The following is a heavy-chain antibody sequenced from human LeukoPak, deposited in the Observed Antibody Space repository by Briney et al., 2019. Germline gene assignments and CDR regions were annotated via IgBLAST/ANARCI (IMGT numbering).Heavy chain of an antibody. Sequence: SQTLSLTCAISGDSASSNSAAWNWVRQSPSRGLEWLGRTYYRSKWYNDYALSVKSRITINPDTSKNQFSLQLNSVTPEDTAVYYCARDRSLPYYYYYYMDVWGKGTTVTVSS. CDR2: TYYRSKWYN. J-gene: IGHJ6*03. CDR1: GDSASSNSAA. CDR3: ARDRSLPYYYYYYMDV. V-gene: IGHV6-1*01.